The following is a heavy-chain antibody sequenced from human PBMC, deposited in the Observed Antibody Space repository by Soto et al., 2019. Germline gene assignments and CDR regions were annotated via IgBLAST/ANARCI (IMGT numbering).Heavy chain of an antibody. CDR3: ARGYAFGNP. V-gene: IGHV3-74*01. CDR1: GFTFSSSW. Sequence: EVQLVESGGGLVQPGGSLRLSCAASGFTFSSSWMHWVRQAAGKGLVWVSRISTDGTGTDYADSVTGRFTISRDNAKNTLYLQLNSLRADDSAVYYFARGYAFGNPWGQGLLVTVSS. J-gene: IGHJ5*02. D-gene: IGHD3-16*01. CDR2: ISTDGTGT.